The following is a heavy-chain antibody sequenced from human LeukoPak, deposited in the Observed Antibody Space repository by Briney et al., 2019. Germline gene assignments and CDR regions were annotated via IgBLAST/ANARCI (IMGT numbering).Heavy chain of an antibody. CDR3: AKGPNYFDS. J-gene: IGHJ4*02. CDR1: GFSFSNYW. Sequence: GGSLRLSCAASGFSFSNYWMHWVRQAPGKGLEWVTRMNSDGSATYYADSVQGRFTISRDNAKNTLYLQMNSLRAEDTAMYFCAKGPNYFDSWGQGTLVTVSS. V-gene: IGHV3-74*01. CDR2: MNSDGSAT.